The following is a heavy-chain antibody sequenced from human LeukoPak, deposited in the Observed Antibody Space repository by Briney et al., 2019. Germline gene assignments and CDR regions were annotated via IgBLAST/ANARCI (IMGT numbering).Heavy chain of an antibody. CDR2: ISYGGSNK. V-gene: IGHV3-30*18. Sequence: GGSLRLSCAASGFTFSSYGMHWVRQAPGKGLEWVAVISYGGSNKYYADSVKGRFTISRDNSKNTLYLQMNSLRAEDTAVYYCAKNYDSSGYYSYFDYWGQGTLVTVSS. J-gene: IGHJ4*02. D-gene: IGHD3-22*01. CDR1: GFTFSSYG. CDR3: AKNYDSSGYYSYFDY.